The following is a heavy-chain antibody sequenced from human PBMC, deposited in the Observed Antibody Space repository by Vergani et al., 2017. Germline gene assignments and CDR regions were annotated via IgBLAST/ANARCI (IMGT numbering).Heavy chain of an antibody. CDR3: ARAKTYYDILTGYYASESYYYYGMDV. CDR2: ISGSGGST. V-gene: IGHV3-23*01. J-gene: IGHJ6*02. CDR1: GFTFSSYA. Sequence: EVQLLESGGGLVQPGGSLRLSCAASGFTFSSYAMSWVRQAPGKGLEWVSAISGSGGSTYYADSVKGRFTISRENAKNSLYLQMNSLRAGDTAVYYCARAKTYYDILTGYYASESYYYYGMDVWGQGTTVTVSS. D-gene: IGHD3-9*01.